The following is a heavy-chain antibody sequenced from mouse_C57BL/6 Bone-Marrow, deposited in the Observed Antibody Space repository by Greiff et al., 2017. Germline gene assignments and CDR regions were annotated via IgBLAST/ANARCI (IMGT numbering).Heavy chain of an antibody. CDR1: GFTFSDYG. Sequence: EVKLVESGGGLVQPGGSLKLSCAASGFTFSDYGMAWVRQAPRKGPEWVAFISNLAYSIYYADTVTGRFTISSENAKNTLYLEMSSLRSEDTAMYYCARQGFYYGSPYAMDYWGQGTSVTVSS. J-gene: IGHJ4*01. V-gene: IGHV5-15*01. CDR3: ARQGFYYGSPYAMDY. CDR2: ISNLAYSI. D-gene: IGHD1-1*01.